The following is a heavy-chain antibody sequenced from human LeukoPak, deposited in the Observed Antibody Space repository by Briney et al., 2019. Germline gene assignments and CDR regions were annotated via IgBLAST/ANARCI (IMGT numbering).Heavy chain of an antibody. CDR3: ARGQGYYFDY. Sequence: GASVKVSCKASGYTFTCYYMHWVRQAPGQGLEWMGWINPNSGGTNYVQKFQGRVTMTRDTSISTAYMELSRLRSDDTAVYYCARGQGYYFDYWGQGTLVTVSS. J-gene: IGHJ4*02. CDR1: GYTFTCYY. V-gene: IGHV1-2*02. CDR2: INPNSGGT.